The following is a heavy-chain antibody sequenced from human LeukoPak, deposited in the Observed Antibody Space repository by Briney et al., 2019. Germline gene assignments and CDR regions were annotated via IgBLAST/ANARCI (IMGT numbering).Heavy chain of an antibody. D-gene: IGHD3-3*01. J-gene: IGHJ4*02. Sequence: SETLSLTCTVSGGSISSSSYYWRWIRQPPGKVLEWNGSIYYSGSTYYSPSLKSRVTISLDTSKNQFSQKLSSVTAAETAVYYCARRPYYYFWSSYSDYFDYWGQGTLVTVSS. CDR2: IYYSGST. CDR1: GGSISSSSYY. CDR3: ARRPYYYFWSSYSDYFDY. V-gene: IGHV4-39*01.